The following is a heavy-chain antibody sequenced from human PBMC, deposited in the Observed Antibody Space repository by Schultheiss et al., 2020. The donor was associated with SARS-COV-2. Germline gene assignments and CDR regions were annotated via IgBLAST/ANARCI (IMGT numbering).Heavy chain of an antibody. CDR2: ISSSSSYI. CDR3: ARDVIAVADSFDY. D-gene: IGHD6-19*01. V-gene: IGHV3-21*01. J-gene: IGHJ4*02. CDR1: GFTFSGSA. Sequence: GGSLRLSCAASGFTFSGSAMHWVRQAPGKGLEWVSSISSSSSYIHYADSVKGRFTISRDNAKNSLYLQMNSLRAEDTAVYYCARDVIAVADSFDYWGQGTLVTVSS.